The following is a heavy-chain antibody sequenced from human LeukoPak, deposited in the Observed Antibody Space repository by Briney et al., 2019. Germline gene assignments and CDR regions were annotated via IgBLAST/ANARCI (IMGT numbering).Heavy chain of an antibody. Sequence: TSETLSLTRTVSGGSISSGTYYWSWIRQPAGKGLEWIGRIYTSGSTNYNPSLKSRVTMSVDTSKNQFSLKLSSVTAADTAVYYCARDQSWELLRGGTWFDPWGQGTLVTVSS. CDR3: ARDQSWELLRGGTWFDP. CDR2: IYTSGST. CDR1: GGSISSGTYY. J-gene: IGHJ5*02. V-gene: IGHV4-61*02. D-gene: IGHD1-26*01.